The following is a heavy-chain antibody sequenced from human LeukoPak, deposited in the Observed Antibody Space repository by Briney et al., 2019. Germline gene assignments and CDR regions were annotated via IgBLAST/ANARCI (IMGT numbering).Heavy chain of an antibody. CDR2: INHSGST. D-gene: IGHD2-21*02. CDR3: ARETAYCGGDCYNDAFDI. CDR1: GGSFSGYY. Sequence: PSETLSLTCAVYGGSFSGYYWSWIRQPPGKGLEWIGEINHSGSTNYNPSLKSRVTISVDTSKNQFSLKLSSVTAADTAVYYCARETAYCGGDCYNDAFDIWGQGTMVTVSS. V-gene: IGHV4-34*01. J-gene: IGHJ3*02.